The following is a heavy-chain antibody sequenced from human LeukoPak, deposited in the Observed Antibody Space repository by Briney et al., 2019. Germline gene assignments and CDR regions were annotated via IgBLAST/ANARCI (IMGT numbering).Heavy chain of an antibody. V-gene: IGHV3-53*01. CDR2: IYSGGST. CDR1: GFTVSSNY. J-gene: IGHJ6*02. CDR3: ATAICSSTSCYEGYYYYYYGVDV. Sequence: GGSLRLSCAASGFTVSSNYMSWVRQAPGKGLKWVSAIYSGGSTYYADSVKGRFTISRDNSKNTLYLQMNSLRAEDTAVYYCATAICSSTSCYEGYYYYYYGVDVWGQGTTVTVSS. D-gene: IGHD2-2*01.